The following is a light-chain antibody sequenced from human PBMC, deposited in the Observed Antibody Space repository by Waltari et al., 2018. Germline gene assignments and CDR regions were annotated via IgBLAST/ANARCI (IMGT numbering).Light chain of an antibody. Sequence: EIVMTQSPVILSVSPGDGATLSCRASQNVGSDLAWYQQNPGQPPRLLIYDASPRASDIPARFSGRGSGTEFTLTISSLQSEDFAIYYCQQYNERPPLTFGGGTKVDIK. CDR2: DAS. CDR3: QQYNERPPLT. CDR1: QNVGSD. V-gene: IGKV3-15*01. J-gene: IGKJ4*01.